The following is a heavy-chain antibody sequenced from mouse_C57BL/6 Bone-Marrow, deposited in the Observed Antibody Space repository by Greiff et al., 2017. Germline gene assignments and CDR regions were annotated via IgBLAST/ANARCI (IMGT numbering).Heavy chain of an antibody. D-gene: IGHD4-1*01. CDR2: IYPGGGYS. J-gene: IGHJ2*01. V-gene: IGHV1-63*01. CDR3: ARLAWVFDY. Sequence: QVHVKQSGAELVRPGTSVKMSCKASGYTFTNYWIGWAKQRPGHGLEWIGDIYPGGGYSNYNEKFKGKATLTADKSSSTAYMQFSSLTSEDSAIYYGARLAWVFDYWGQGTTLTVSS. CDR1: GYTFTNYW.